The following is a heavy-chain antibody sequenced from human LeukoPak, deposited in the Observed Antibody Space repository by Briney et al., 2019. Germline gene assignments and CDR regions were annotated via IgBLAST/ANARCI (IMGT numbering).Heavy chain of an antibody. CDR2: ISAYNGNT. CDR3: ARDRGTPHHYYYYYGMDV. CDR1: GYTFTSYG. Sequence: GASVKVSCKASGYTFTSYGISWVRQAPGQGLEWMGWISAYNGNTNYAQKLQGRVTMTTDTSTSTAYMELRSPRSDDTAVYYCARDRGTPHHYYYYYGMDVWGQGTTVTVSS. J-gene: IGHJ6*02. V-gene: IGHV1-18*01.